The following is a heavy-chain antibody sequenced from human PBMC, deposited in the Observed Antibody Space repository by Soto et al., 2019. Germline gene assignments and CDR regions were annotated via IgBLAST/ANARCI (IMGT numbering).Heavy chain of an antibody. Sequence: QGQLVESGGDAVQPGRSLRLSCVGSGFTFSNHAMHWVRPAPGQGLEWVAYISYDGSNKAYGDSVQGRFTISRDNSKNTVILQMNRLRVEDTGVFHCAKEGRSYDDFWSGSVGSFDIWGRGTTVTVSS. CDR2: ISYDGSNK. V-gene: IGHV3-30*18. CDR3: AKEGRSYDDFWSGSVGSFDI. D-gene: IGHD3-3*01. CDR1: GFTFSNHA. J-gene: IGHJ3*02.